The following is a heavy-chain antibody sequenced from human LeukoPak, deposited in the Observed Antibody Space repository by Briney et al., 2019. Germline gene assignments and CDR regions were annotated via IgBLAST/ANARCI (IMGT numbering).Heavy chain of an antibody. CDR2: INHSGST. D-gene: IGHD4-17*01. Sequence: SETLSLTCAIYGGSFSGYYWSWIRQPPGKGLEWIGEINHSGSTNYNPSLKSRVTISVDTSKNQFSLKLSSVTAADTAVYYCARPGDYGALDYWGQGTLVTVSS. CDR1: GGSFSGYY. V-gene: IGHV4-34*01. J-gene: IGHJ4*02. CDR3: ARPGDYGALDY.